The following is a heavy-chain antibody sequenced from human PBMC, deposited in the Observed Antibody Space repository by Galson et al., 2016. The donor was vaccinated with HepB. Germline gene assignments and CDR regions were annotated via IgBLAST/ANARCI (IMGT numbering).Heavy chain of an antibody. CDR3: ARDSGLGRGPLGQ. CDR1: GEPFANYA. V-gene: IGHV1-3*01. D-gene: IGHD3-10*01. J-gene: IGHJ1*01. CDR2: VIAGSGNT. Sequence: SVTVSCKASGEPFANYALHWVRQAPGQRPEWMGWVIAGSGNTKYSQKFQGRVAFSGHASANTAYMNLTSLTSADTAVYFCARDSGLGRGPLGQWGQGTLVTVSS.